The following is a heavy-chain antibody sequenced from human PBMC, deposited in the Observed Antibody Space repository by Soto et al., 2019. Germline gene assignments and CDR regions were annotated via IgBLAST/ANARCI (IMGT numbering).Heavy chain of an antibody. J-gene: IGHJ5*02. Sequence: QVQLQESGPGLVKPSETLSLTCAVSGDSISSRNWWSWVRQTPGKGLEYIGEIHHSGSTNYNPSLKSRVTMSVDKSTNQFSLNLNSVPAADTAIYYGARRKLEMMYVGWFDPWVQGTLVTVSS. V-gene: IGHV4-4*02. CDR3: ARRKLEMMYVGWFDP. CDR2: IHHSGST. CDR1: GDSISSRNW. D-gene: IGHD2-8*01.